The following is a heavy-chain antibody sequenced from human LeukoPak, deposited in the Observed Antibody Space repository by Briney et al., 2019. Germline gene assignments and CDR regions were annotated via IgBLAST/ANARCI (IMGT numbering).Heavy chain of an antibody. CDR2: TRNKASSYTT. CDR3: TGGFAGRGASDI. Sequence: LSLTCTVSGGSISSSSYYWDWIRQPPGKGLEWIGRTRNKASSYTTEYAATVRGRFTISRDDSKDSVSLQMSSLKTEDTAVYYCTGGFAGRGASDIWGQGTMVTVSS. CDR1: GGSISSSSYY. V-gene: IGHV3-72*01. J-gene: IGHJ3*02. D-gene: IGHD3-16*01.